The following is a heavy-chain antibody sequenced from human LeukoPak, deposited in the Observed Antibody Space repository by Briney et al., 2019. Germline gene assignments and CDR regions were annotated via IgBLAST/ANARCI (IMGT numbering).Heavy chain of an antibody. CDR1: GGSFNGYY. V-gene: IGHV4-34*01. CDR2: INHSGST. Sequence: PSETLSLTCAVYGGSFNGYYWSWIRQPPGKGLEWIGEINHSGSTYYNPSLKSRVIISVDTSKKQFSLKVRSVTAADTAVYYCAAGYSGYVLRGPDGWFDPWGQGTLVTVSS. D-gene: IGHD5-12*01. J-gene: IGHJ5*02. CDR3: AAGYSGYVLRGPDGWFDP.